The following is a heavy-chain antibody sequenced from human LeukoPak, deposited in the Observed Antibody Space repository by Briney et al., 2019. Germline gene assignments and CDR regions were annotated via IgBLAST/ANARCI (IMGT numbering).Heavy chain of an antibody. Sequence: KTSETLSLTCTVSGGSISSYYWSWIRQPAGKGLEWIGRIYTIGSTNYNPSLKSRVTMSVDTSKNQFSLKLSSVTAADTAVYYCARDPLHYCSGGSCYEYNWFDPWGQGTLVTVSS. CDR2: IYTIGST. D-gene: IGHD2-15*01. CDR3: ARDPLHYCSGGSCYEYNWFDP. V-gene: IGHV4-4*07. CDR1: GGSISSYY. J-gene: IGHJ5*02.